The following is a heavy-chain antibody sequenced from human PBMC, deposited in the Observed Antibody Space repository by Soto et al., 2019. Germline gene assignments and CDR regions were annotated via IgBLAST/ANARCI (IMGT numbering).Heavy chain of an antibody. V-gene: IGHV1-69*08. D-gene: IGHD4-17*01. CDR1: GGTFSSHT. Sequence: QDQLVQSGAEVKKPGSSVKVSCKASGGTFSSHTFSWVRQAPGQGLEWMGRIIPALGTATYAQKFQGRVTITADESATTVYMELNSLRSEDTAVYYCVRPDFGDYWYFDLWGHGTLVTVSS. CDR2: IIPALGTA. CDR3: VRPDFGDYWYFDL. J-gene: IGHJ2*01.